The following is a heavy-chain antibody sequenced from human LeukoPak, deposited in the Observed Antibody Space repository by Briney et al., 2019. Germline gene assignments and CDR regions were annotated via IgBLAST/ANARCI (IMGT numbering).Heavy chain of an antibody. CDR2: IDTDGRTT. J-gene: IGHJ4*02. CDR3: ARDVAGARSY. CDR1: GFTFADYA. D-gene: IGHD3-10*01. V-gene: IGHV3-74*01. Sequence: GGSLRLSCAASGFTFADYAMSWVRQAPGKGLEWVSRIDTDGRTTNYADSVKGRFTIYRDNVQNTLYLQMNSLTAEDTAVYYCARDVAGARSYWGQGALVTVSS.